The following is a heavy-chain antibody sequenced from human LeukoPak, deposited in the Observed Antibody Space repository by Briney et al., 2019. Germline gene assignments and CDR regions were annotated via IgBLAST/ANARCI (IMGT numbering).Heavy chain of an antibody. CDR1: GFTFSSYG. Sequence: GGSLRLSCAASGFTFSSYGLHWVRQAPGKGLEWVAVISYDGSNKYYADSVEGRFTISRDNAKNSLYLQMNSLRAEDTAVYYCARDYTGYSSSWYAFDIWGQGTMVTVSS. CDR3: ARDYTGYSSSWYAFDI. D-gene: IGHD6-13*01. CDR2: ISYDGSNK. J-gene: IGHJ3*02. V-gene: IGHV3-30*03.